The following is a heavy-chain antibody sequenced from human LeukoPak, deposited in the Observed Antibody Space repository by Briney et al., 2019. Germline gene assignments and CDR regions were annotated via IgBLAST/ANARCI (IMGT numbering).Heavy chain of an antibody. V-gene: IGHV3-33*01. J-gene: IGHJ4*02. CDR1: GFTFSSYG. D-gene: IGHD6-6*01. CDR3: ASIAARLNFDY. Sequence: GGSLRLSCAASGFTFSSYGMHWVRQAPGKGLEWVAVIWYDGSNKYYADSVKGRFTISRDNSKNTLYLQMNSLRAEDTAVYYCASIAARLNFDYWGQGTLVTVSS. CDR2: IWYDGSNK.